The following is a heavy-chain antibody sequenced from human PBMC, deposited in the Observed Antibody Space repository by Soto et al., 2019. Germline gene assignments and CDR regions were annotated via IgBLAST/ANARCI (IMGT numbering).Heavy chain of an antibody. V-gene: IGHV4-34*01. D-gene: IGHD2-2*01. CDR2: INHSGST. Sequence: SETLSLTCAVYGGSFSGYYWSWIRQPPGKGLEWIGEINHSGSTNYNPSLKSRVTISVDTSKNQFSLKLNSVTPEDTAVYYCARDFVLWPHYYYYYMDVWGKGTTVTVSS. CDR3: ARDFVLWPHYYYYYMDV. J-gene: IGHJ6*03. CDR1: GGSFSGYY.